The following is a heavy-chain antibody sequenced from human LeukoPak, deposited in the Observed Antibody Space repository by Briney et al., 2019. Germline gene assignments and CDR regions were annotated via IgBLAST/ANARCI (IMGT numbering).Heavy chain of an antibody. Sequence: ASVKVSCKASGYTFSSSYIHWVRQAPGQGLEWMGIINPSGGTTIYAQRFQGRVTMTRDTPISTAYMELTRLRSDDTAVYYCARGGLRVMVYRLYYMDVWGKGTTVTVSS. J-gene: IGHJ6*03. D-gene: IGHD2-8*01. CDR2: INPSGGTT. V-gene: IGHV1-46*01. CDR3: ARGGLRVMVYRLYYMDV. CDR1: GYTFSSSY.